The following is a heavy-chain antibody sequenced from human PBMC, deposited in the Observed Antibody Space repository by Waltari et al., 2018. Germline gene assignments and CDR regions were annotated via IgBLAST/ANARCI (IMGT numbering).Heavy chain of an antibody. Sequence: QVQLQESGPGLVKPSETLSLTCAVSGYSISSGYYWGWIRQAPGKGLEGIGSIYHSGSTYYNPSLKSRVTISVDTSKNQFSLKLSSVTDADTAVYYCARRVRGVYGGMDVWGQGTTVTVSS. J-gene: IGHJ6*02. CDR3: ARRVRGVYGGMDV. D-gene: IGHD3-10*01. CDR1: GYSISSGYY. CDR2: IYHSGST. V-gene: IGHV4-38-2*01.